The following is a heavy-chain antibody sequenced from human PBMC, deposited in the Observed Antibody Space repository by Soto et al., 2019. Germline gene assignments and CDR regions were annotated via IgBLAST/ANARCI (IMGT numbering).Heavy chain of an antibody. Sequence: GESLKISCAASGFTVSSNYMSWVRQAPGKGLEWVSVIYSGGSTYYADSVKGRFTISRDNSKNTLYLQMNSLRAEDTAVYYCARDLLVRGVMLGYWGQGTLVTVSS. V-gene: IGHV3-66*01. J-gene: IGHJ4*02. D-gene: IGHD3-10*01. CDR1: GFTVSSNY. CDR3: ARDLLVRGVMLGY. CDR2: IYSGGST.